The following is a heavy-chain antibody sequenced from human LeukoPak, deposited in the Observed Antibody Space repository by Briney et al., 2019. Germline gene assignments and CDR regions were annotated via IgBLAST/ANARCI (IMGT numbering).Heavy chain of an antibody. D-gene: IGHD3-10*01. CDR3: VRGQTIDY. CDR1: GLTFSNDE. J-gene: IGHJ4*02. V-gene: IGHV3-74*03. Sequence: PGGSLRLSCAASGLTFSNDEMDWVRQAPGKGLVWVSRIKSDGTGILYADFVEGRFTISRDNAKNALYLQMTSLRDEDTAVYYSVRGQTIDYWGQGILVTVSS. CDR2: IKSDGTGI.